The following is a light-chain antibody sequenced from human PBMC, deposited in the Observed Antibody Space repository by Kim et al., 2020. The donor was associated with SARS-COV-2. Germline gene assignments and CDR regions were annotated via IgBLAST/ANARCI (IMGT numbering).Light chain of an antibody. CDR1: QDISNY. J-gene: IGKJ4*01. V-gene: IGKV1-33*01. CDR2: DAS. CDR3: QQYNYLPLT. Sequence: ASVGDRVSITCQASQDISNYVNWYQQKPGKAPKLLIYDASNLETGVPSTFSGSGSGTDFTVTISSLQPEDVATYYCQQYNYLPLTFGGGTKVEIK.